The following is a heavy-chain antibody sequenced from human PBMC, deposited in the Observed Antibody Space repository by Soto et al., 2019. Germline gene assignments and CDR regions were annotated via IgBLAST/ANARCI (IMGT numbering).Heavy chain of an antibody. V-gene: IGHV3-66*01. D-gene: IGHD6-19*01. CDR2: IYSGGST. J-gene: IGHJ6*02. Sequence: GGSLRLSCAASGFTVSSNYMSWVRQAPGKGLEWVSVIYSGGSTYYADSVKGRFTISRDNSKNTLYLQMNSLRAEDTAVYYCARDLCGSSGFFIWYGMDVWGQGTTVTVSS. CDR1: GFTVSSNY. CDR3: ARDLCGSSGFFIWYGMDV.